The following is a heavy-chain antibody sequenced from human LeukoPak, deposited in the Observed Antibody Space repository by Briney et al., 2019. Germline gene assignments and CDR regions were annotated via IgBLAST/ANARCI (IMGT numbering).Heavy chain of an antibody. CDR3: AKEATDYDFWSGYYTYYYYYYMDV. CDR2: ISGSGGST. D-gene: IGHD3-3*01. V-gene: IGHV3-23*01. Sequence: ETLSLTCAVYGGSFSGYYWSWVRQAPGKGLEWVSAISGSGGSTYYADSVKGRFTISRDNSKNTLYLQMNSLRAEDTAVYYCAKEATDYDFWSGYYTYYYYYYMDVWGKGTTVTVSS. CDR1: GGSFSGYY. J-gene: IGHJ6*03.